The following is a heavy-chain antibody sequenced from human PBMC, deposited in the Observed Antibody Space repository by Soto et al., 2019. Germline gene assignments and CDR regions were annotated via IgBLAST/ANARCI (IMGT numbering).Heavy chain of an antibody. CDR3: ARGVTAGVDY. V-gene: IGHV1-8*01. CDR2: MQPSSGRT. D-gene: IGHD1-26*01. Sequence: ASVKVSCKASGYSFTSLDINWVRQTTGQGLEWMGWMQPSSGRTGYAQKFQGRVTMARDTSINTAYMELSSLTSDDTAFYYCARGVTAGVDYWGQGTLVTVSS. CDR1: GYSFTSLD. J-gene: IGHJ4*02.